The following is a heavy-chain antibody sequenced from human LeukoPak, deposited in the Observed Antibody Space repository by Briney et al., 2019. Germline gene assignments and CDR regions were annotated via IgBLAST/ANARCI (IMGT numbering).Heavy chain of an antibody. V-gene: IGHV4-61*02. D-gene: IGHD5-18*01. J-gene: IGHJ4*02. Sequence: SETLSLTCTVSGGSIRSGSNYWTWIRQPAGKGLEWIGRIYTSGTTHYNPSLKSRVTISVDTSKNQFSLKLSSVTAADTAVYYCTRTAMGPWGYFDYWGQGTLVTVSS. CDR3: TRTAMGPWGYFDY. CDR2: IYTSGTT. CDR1: GGSIRSGSNY.